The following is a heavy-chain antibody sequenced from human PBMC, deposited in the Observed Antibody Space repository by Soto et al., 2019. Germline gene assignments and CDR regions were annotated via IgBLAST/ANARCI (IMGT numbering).Heavy chain of an antibody. CDR2: ISYDGSNK. CDR3: AREVGTTWFDP. D-gene: IGHD1-1*01. Sequence: PGGSLRLSCAASGFTFSSYGMHWVRQAPGKGLEWVAVISYDGSNKYYADSVKGRFTISRDNSKNTLYLQMNSLRAEDTAVYYCAREVGTTWFDPWGQGTLVTVSS. CDR1: GFTFSSYG. V-gene: IGHV3-30*03. J-gene: IGHJ5*02.